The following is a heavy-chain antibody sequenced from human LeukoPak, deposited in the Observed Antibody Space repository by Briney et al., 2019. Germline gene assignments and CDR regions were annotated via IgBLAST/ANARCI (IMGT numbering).Heavy chain of an antibody. CDR3: ARDRRPDYYDPNDAFDI. V-gene: IGHV3-48*04. J-gene: IGHJ3*02. D-gene: IGHD3-22*01. Sequence: GGSLRLSCAASGFTFSSYSMNWVRQAPGKGLEWVSYVSSSSSTIYYADSVKGRFTISRDNAKNSLYLQMNSLRAEDTAVYYCARDRRPDYYDPNDAFDIWGQGTMVTVSS. CDR1: GFTFSSYS. CDR2: VSSSSSTI.